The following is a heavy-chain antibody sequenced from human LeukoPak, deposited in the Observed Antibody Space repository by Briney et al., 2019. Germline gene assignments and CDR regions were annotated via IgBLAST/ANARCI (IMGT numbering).Heavy chain of an antibody. V-gene: IGHV1-69*06. J-gene: IGHJ6*03. CDR3: ARAEGGQRLYYYYYYMDV. CDR2: IIPIFGTA. Sequence: LWASVKVSCKASGYTFTSYAISWVRQAPGQGLEWMGGIIPIFGTANYAQKFQGRVTITADKSTSTAYMELSSLRSEDTAVYYCARAEGGQRLYYYYYYMDVWGKGTTVTVSS. D-gene: IGHD6-25*01. CDR1: GYTFTSYA.